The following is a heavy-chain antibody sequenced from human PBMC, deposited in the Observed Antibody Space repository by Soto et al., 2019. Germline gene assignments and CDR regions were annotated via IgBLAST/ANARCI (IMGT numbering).Heavy chain of an antibody. J-gene: IGHJ6*02. D-gene: IGHD2-2*01. CDR2: IGTGGDP. Sequence: GGSLRLSCAASGFTFSTYDMHWVRQTTGKGLEWVSGIGTGGDPYYPGSVKGRFTISRENAKNSLYLQMNSLRAGDTAVYYCARGRYCSSTSCGGMDVWGQGTPVTVSS. CDR1: GFTFSTYD. V-gene: IGHV3-13*05. CDR3: ARGRYCSSTSCGGMDV.